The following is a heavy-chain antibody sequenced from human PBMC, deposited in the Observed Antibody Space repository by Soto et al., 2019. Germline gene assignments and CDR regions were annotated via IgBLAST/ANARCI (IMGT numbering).Heavy chain of an antibody. CDR2: ISGSGAGT. Sequence: GGALRLSCAAFGFTFSDYAISWVRQAPGKGLEWVSAISGSGAGTYYADSVKGRFTISRDNSKNTLYLQMNTLRAEDTAVYYCAKDLHLVVVPAGQFDYWGQGTLVTDSS. D-gene: IGHD2-2*01. CDR3: AKDLHLVVVPAGQFDY. J-gene: IGHJ4*02. V-gene: IGHV3-23*01. CDR1: GFTFSDYA.